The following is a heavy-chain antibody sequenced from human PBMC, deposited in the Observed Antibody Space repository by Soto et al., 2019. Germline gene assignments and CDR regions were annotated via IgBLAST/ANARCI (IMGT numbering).Heavy chain of an antibody. CDR1: GGPISSGDYY. CDR3: ARDRFEGYGMDV. J-gene: IGHJ6*02. D-gene: IGHD3-9*01. Sequence: PSETLSLTCTVSGGPISSGDYYWSWIRQPPGKGLEWIGYIYYSGSTYYNPSLKSRVTISVGTSKNQFSLKLSSVTAADTAVYYCARDRFEGYGMDVWGQGTTVTVSS. V-gene: IGHV4-30-4*01. CDR2: IYYSGST.